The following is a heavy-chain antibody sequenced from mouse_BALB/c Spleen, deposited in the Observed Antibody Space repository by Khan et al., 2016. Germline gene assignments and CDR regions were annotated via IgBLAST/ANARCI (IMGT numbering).Heavy chain of an antibody. D-gene: IGHD2-4*01. CDR1: GYSITSDYA. V-gene: IGHV3-2*02. CDR3: TRYDYDRACFDY. J-gene: IGHJ2*01. Sequence: EVQLQESGPGLVKPSQSLSLTCTVTGYSITSDYAWNWIRQFPGNKLEWMGYISYSGSTSYNPSLKSRISITRDTSKYQFFLQLNSVATEDTATYYCTRYDYDRACFDYWGQGTTLTVSS. CDR2: ISYSGST.